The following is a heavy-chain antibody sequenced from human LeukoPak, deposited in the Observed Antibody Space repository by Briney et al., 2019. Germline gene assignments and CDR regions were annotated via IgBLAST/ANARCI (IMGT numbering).Heavy chain of an antibody. CDR1: GFNFNTYT. Sequence: GGSLRLSCAASGFNFNTYTMNWVRQAPGKGLEWVSSISSDSSYIYYADAVHGRFTVSRDDAKYSLYLQMNSLRAEDTAVYYCVRGSYGAYDYWGQGSLVTVSS. V-gene: IGHV3-21*01. CDR2: ISSDSSYI. CDR3: VRGSYGAYDY. D-gene: IGHD4-17*01. J-gene: IGHJ4*02.